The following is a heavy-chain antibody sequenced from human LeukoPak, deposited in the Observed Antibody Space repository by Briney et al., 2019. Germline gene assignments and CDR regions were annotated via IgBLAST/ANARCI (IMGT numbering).Heavy chain of an antibody. Sequence: PGGSLRLSCAVSGFTFSDYSMIWVCQAPGRGLEFVSSMSGGGSYIFYADSLKGRFTVSRDNAKGSLYLQMNSLRAEDTAVYYCAKGDHASSWYTAIDYWGQGALVTVSS. V-gene: IGHV3-21*01. CDR1: GFTFSDYS. D-gene: IGHD6-13*01. CDR3: AKGDHASSWYTAIDY. CDR2: MSGGGSYI. J-gene: IGHJ4*02.